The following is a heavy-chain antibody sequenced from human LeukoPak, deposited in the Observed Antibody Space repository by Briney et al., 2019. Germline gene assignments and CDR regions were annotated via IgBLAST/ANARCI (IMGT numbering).Heavy chain of an antibody. J-gene: IGHJ4*02. CDR2: ISGSGGST. Sequence: GGSLRLSCAASGFTFSSYWMSWVRQAPGKGLEWVSAISGSGGSTYYADSVKGRFTISRDNSKNTLYLQMNSLRAEDTAVYYCAKNYYDSSGLFDYWGQGTLVTVST. D-gene: IGHD3-22*01. CDR1: GFTFSSYW. V-gene: IGHV3-23*01. CDR3: AKNYYDSSGLFDY.